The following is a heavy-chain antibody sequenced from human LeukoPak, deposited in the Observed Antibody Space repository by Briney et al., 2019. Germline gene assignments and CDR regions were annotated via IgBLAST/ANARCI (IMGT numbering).Heavy chain of an antibody. V-gene: IGHV3-30-3*01. Sequence: LSGGSLRLSCAASGFTFSSYAMHWVRQAPGKGLEWVAVISYDGSNKYYADSVKGRFTISRDNSKNTLYLQMNSLRAEDTAVYYCASSPAMPNFDYWGQGTLVTVSS. CDR3: ASSPAMPNFDY. J-gene: IGHJ4*02. CDR1: GFTFSSYA. D-gene: IGHD2-2*01. CDR2: ISYDGSNK.